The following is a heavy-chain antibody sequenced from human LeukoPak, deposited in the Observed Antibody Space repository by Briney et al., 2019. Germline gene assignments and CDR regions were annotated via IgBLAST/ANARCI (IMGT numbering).Heavy chain of an antibody. D-gene: IGHD3-3*01. CDR2: ISAYNGNT. J-gene: IGHJ6*03. V-gene: IGHV1-18*01. CDR1: GYTFTSYG. Sequence: GASVKVSCKASGYTFTSYGISWVRQAPGQGLEWMGWISAYNGNTNYAQKLQGRVTMTTDTSTSTAYMELRSLRSDDTAVYYCARAEWRRAHSEDYYYYMDVWGKGTTVTVSS. CDR3: ARAEWRRAHSEDYYYYMDV.